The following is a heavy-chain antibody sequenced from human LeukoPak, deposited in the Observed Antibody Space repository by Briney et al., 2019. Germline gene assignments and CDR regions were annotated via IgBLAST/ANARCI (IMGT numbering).Heavy chain of an antibody. V-gene: IGHV4-61*08. CDR2: IYYSGST. J-gene: IGHJ4*02. D-gene: IGHD2-15*01. CDR1: GGSISSGGYY. CDR3: ARRSQWRFFDY. Sequence: SQTLSLTCTVSGGSISSGGYYWSWIRQPPGKGLEWIGYIYYSGSTNYNPSLKSRVTISVDTSKNQFSLKLSSVTAADTAVYYCARRSQWRFFDYWGQGTLVTVSS.